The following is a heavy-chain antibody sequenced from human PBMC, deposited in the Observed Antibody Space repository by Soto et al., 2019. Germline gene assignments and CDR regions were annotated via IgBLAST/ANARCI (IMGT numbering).Heavy chain of an antibody. CDR1: GGSVNGYY. V-gene: IGHV4-34*01. CDR3: ASPRFGVYYFDY. Sequence: PSETLSLTCAVYGGSVNGYYWNWIRQPPGKGLEWVGEINHTGGTHYNPSLKSRVTMSVDTSKNQFSLRLSSVNAADTAIYYCASPRFGVYYFDYLGQGTLVTVSS. J-gene: IGHJ4*02. CDR2: INHTGGT. D-gene: IGHD3-16*01.